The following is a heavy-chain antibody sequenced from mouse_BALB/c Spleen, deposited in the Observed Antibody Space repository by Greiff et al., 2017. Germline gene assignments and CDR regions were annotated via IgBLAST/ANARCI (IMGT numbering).Heavy chain of an antibody. D-gene: IGHD2-3*01. CDR1: GYTFTEYT. CDR2: INPNNGGT. V-gene: IGHV1-18*01. Sequence: EVQRVESGPELVKPGASVKISCKTSGYTFTEYTMHWVKQSHGKSLEWIGGINPNNGGTSYNQKFKGKATLTVDKSSSTAYMELRSLTSEDSAVYYCARGGYFSSPFAYWGQGTLVTVSA. CDR3: ARGGYFSSPFAY. J-gene: IGHJ3*01.